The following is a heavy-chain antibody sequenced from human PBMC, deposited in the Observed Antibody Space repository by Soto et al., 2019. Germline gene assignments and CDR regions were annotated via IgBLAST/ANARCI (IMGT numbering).Heavy chain of an antibody. CDR1: GFTFSNYA. Sequence: EVQVLESGGDLVQPGGSLRLSCAASGFTFSNYAMTWVRQAPGKGLEWVSTISGSGDSIYYADSVKGRFTISRDNSKNTLYLQMNSLRADDWAVYYCSTGRQMGYWGQGTLDIVSS. D-gene: IGHD7-27*01. CDR2: ISGSGDSI. J-gene: IGHJ4*02. CDR3: STGRQMGY. V-gene: IGHV3-23*01.